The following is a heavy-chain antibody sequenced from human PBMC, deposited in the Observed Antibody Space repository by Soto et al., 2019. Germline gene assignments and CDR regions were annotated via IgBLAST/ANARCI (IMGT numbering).Heavy chain of an antibody. CDR3: ARDRGSIWFGDLASHRVDDYYCGMDV. CDR1: GFTFSSYE. V-gene: IGHV3-48*03. Sequence: GGSLRLSCAASGFTFSSYEMNWVRQAPGKGLEWVSYISSSGSTIYYADSVKGRFTISRDNAKNSLYLQMNSMRAEATAVYYCARDRGSIWFGDLASHRVDDYYCGMDVWGQGTTVTVSS. D-gene: IGHD3-10*01. J-gene: IGHJ6*02. CDR2: ISSSGSTI.